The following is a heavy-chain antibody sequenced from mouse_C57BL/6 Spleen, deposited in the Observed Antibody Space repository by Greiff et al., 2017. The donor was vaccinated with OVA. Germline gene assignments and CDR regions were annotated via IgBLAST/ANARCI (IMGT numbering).Heavy chain of an antibody. V-gene: IGHV1-69*01. J-gene: IGHJ2*01. CDR3: ARDWRY. CDR1: GYTFTSYW. CDR2: IDPSDSYT. D-gene: IGHD4-1*01. Sequence: QVQLQQSGAELVMPGASVKLSCKASGYTFTSYWMHWVKQRPGQGLEWIGEIDPSDSYTNYNQKFKGKSTLTVDKSSSTAYMQLSSLTSEDSAVYYCARDWRYWGQGTTLTVSS.